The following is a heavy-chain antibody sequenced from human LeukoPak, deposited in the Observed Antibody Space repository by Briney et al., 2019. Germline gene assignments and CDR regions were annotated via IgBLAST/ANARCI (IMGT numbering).Heavy chain of an antibody. CDR3: ARDKYYYGSGRRGAYYFDY. D-gene: IGHD3-10*01. V-gene: IGHV3-66*01. Sequence: GGSLRLSCAASGFTVSSNYMSWVRQAPGKGLEWVAVIYSGGSTYYADSVKGRFTISRDNSKNTLYLQMNSLRAEDTAVYYCARDKYYYGSGRRGAYYFDYWGQGTLGTVSS. J-gene: IGHJ4*02. CDR2: IYSGGST. CDR1: GFTVSSNY.